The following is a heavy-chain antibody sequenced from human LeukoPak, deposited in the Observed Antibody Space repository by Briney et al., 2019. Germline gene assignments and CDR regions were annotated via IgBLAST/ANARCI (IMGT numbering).Heavy chain of an antibody. J-gene: IGHJ4*02. Sequence: SVKVSCKASGGTFSSYAISWVRQAPGQGLEWMGGIIPIFGTANYAQKFQGRVTITTDESTSTAYMELSSLRSEDTAVYYCARGRIVLMVYAIYDCWGQGTLVTVSS. CDR3: ARGRIVLMVYAIYDC. CDR1: GGTFSSYA. V-gene: IGHV1-69*05. D-gene: IGHD2-8*01. CDR2: IIPIFGTA.